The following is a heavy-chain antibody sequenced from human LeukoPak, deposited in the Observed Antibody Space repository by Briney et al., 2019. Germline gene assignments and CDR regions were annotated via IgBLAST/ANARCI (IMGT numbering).Heavy chain of an antibody. CDR1: GFTFSSYE. Sequence: GGSLRLSCAASGFTFSSYEMNWVRQAPGKGLEWVSYISSSGSTIYYADSVKGRFTISRDNAKNSLYLQMNSLRAEDTALYYCAKDMRGQGGNAFDYWGQGTLVTVSS. J-gene: IGHJ4*02. CDR2: ISSSGSTI. CDR3: AKDMRGQGGNAFDY. D-gene: IGHD4-23*01. V-gene: IGHV3-48*03.